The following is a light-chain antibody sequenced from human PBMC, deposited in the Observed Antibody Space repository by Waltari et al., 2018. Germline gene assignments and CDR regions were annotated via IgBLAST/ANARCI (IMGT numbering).Light chain of an antibody. Sequence: DIVMTQSPDSLAVSLGERATINCKSSQSVLYSSNNKNYETWYQQKPGQPPKLLIYWASTRESGVPERFSGRASGTDFTLTISSLQAEDVAVYYCQQYYSAPYTFGQGTKLEIK. V-gene: IGKV4-1*01. CDR3: QQYYSAPYT. CDR1: QSVLYSSNNKNY. J-gene: IGKJ2*01. CDR2: WAS.